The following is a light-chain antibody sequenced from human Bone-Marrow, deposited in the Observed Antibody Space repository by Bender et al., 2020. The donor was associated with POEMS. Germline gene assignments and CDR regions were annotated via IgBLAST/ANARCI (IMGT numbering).Light chain of an antibody. Sequence: QPVLTQPPSVSAAPGQKVTVSCYGSWSNIETNFVSWFQHIPGTAPRLLIYQNDQRPPEIPDRFSGSQSGTSATLDITGLQTGDEADYYCGTWDNSLASDVFGTGTRVTAL. J-gene: IGLJ1*01. V-gene: IGLV1-51*02. CDR3: GTWDNSLASDV. CDR1: WSNIETNF. CDR2: QND.